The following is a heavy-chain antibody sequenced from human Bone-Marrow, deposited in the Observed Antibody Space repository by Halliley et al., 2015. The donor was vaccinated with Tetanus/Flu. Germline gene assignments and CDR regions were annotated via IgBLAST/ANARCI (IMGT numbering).Heavy chain of an antibody. CDR3: ARDGADGDSGYRY. Sequence: EWVSAIFSGGATGNADSGEGRVTISRDNSKSTLFLQMNSLRVEDTAVYYCARDGADGDSGYRYWGRGTLVTVSS. V-gene: IGHV3-53*01. J-gene: IGHJ4*02. D-gene: IGHD3-22*01. CDR2: IFSGGAT.